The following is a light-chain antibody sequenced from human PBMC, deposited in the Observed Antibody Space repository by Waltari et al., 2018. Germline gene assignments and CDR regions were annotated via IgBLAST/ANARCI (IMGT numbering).Light chain of an antibody. J-gene: IGLJ2*01. CDR1: SSNIGSNY. CDR3: AAWDDSLSGGV. V-gene: IGLV1-47*01. CDR2: TNN. Sequence: QSVLTQPPSASGTPGQRVTISCSGSSSNIGSNYVYWYQQFPGAAPKLLIYTNNQRPSGVPASCSCSKSGTSASLPIIGLRSEDDADYYCAAWDDSLSGGVFGGGTKLTVL.